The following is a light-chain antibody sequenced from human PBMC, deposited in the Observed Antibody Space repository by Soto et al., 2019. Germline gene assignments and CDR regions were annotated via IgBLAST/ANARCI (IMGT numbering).Light chain of an antibody. Sequence: DIQMTQSPSSVSASVGDRVTITCRATQGLSDSLAWYQQKPGKAPKLLISVTSRLQSGVPSRFSGSASGTDFTLTIDRLQPEVLATYYCQQGHNWPLTFGQGTRLEIK. J-gene: IGKJ5*01. V-gene: IGKV1-12*01. CDR2: VTS. CDR1: QGLSDS. CDR3: QQGHNWPLT.